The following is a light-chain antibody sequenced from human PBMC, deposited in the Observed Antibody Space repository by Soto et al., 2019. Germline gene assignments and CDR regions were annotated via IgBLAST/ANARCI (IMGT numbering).Light chain of an antibody. V-gene: IGKV3-20*01. CDR3: QQYVTSHT. J-gene: IGKJ2*01. CDR2: GAS. CDR1: QSVSSTY. Sequence: ETVLTQSPGTLSLSPGERATLSCRASQSVSSTYFAWYQQKPGQAPRLLIYGASSRATGIPDRFSGSGSGTDFTLTISRLEPEDFAVYYCQQYVTSHTFGQGTKVDIK.